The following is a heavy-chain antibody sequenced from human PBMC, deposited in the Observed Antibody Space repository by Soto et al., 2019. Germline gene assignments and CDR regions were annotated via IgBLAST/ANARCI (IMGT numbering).Heavy chain of an antibody. CDR1: GDTLSRYP. CDR2: TIPVFNTA. V-gene: IGHV1-69*01. Sequence: QVQLVQSGSEVKKPGSSVKISCKASGDTLSRYPISWMRQAPGQGLEWMGGTIPVFNTATYAQKFQGRVTITADDMTSPAYMEVSSLTSEDTAVYYCAKPSSSSGCYGRFDPWGQGTLVTVSS. D-gene: IGHD6-19*01. J-gene: IGHJ5*02. CDR3: AKPSSSSGCYGRFDP.